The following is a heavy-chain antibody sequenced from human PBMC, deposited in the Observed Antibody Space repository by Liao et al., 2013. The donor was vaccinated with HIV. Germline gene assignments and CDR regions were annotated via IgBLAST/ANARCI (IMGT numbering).Heavy chain of an antibody. Sequence: QLQLQESGPGLVKPSETLSLTCTVSGGSISSSSYYWGWIRQPPGRGVEWIGEINHSGSTNYNPSLKSRVTMSVDTSKNQFSLKLTSVTAADTAVYYCASVYYDSSGYKGAYFDYWGQGTLVTVSS. CDR1: GGSISSSSYY. CDR2: INHSGST. D-gene: IGHD3-22*01. CDR3: ASVYYDSSGYKGAYFDY. V-gene: IGHV4-39*07. J-gene: IGHJ4*02.